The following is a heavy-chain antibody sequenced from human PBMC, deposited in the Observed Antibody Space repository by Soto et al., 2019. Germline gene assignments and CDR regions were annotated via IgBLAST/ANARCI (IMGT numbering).Heavy chain of an antibody. CDR3: AKLVVPAAMGDY. Sequence: QVQLVESGGGVVQPGRSLRLSCAASGFTFSSYGMHWVRQAPGKGLEWVAVISYDGSNKYYVDSVKGRFTISRDNSKNTLYLQMNSLRAEDTAVYYCAKLVVPAAMGDYWGQGTLVTVSS. CDR1: GFTFSSYG. CDR2: ISYDGSNK. V-gene: IGHV3-30*18. J-gene: IGHJ4*02. D-gene: IGHD2-2*01.